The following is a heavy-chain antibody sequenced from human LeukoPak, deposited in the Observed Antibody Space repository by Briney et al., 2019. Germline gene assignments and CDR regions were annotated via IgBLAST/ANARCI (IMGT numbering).Heavy chain of an antibody. CDR1: GFTFSSYS. CDR3: ARVHGDYSDAFDI. V-gene: IGHV3-21*01. Sequence: GGSLRLTCAASGFTFSSYSMNWVRQAPGKGLEWVSSISSSSSYIYYAASVKGRFTTSSGNAKHSLYLQKNSLSAEDTAVYYCARVHGDYSDAFDIWGQGTMVTVSS. CDR2: ISSSSSYI. J-gene: IGHJ3*02. D-gene: IGHD4-17*01.